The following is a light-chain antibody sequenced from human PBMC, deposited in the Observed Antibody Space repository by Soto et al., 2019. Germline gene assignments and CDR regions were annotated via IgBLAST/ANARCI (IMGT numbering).Light chain of an antibody. CDR3: QQYNDWPPYT. J-gene: IGKJ2*01. Sequence: EIVMTQSPVTLSVSPGERATLSCRASQSVSTNLAWYQQKPGQPPRLLIYDASTRATGIPARFSGGASGTEFTLTISSLQSEDFAVYYCQQYNDWPPYTFAQGTKLEIK. V-gene: IGKV3-15*01. CDR1: QSVSTN. CDR2: DAS.